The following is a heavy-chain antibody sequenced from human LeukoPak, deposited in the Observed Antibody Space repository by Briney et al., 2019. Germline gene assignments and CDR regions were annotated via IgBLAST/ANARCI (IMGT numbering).Heavy chain of an antibody. CDR3: ARDPGYSYGYYFEY. J-gene: IGHJ4*02. D-gene: IGHD5-18*01. CDR2: IIPIFGTA. Sequence: SVKVSCKASGGTFSSYAISWVRQAPGQGLEWMGRIIPIFGTANYAQKFQGRVTVTTDESTSTAYMELSSLRSEDTAVYYCARDPGYSYGYYFEYWGQGTLVTVSS. V-gene: IGHV1-69*05. CDR1: GGTFSSYA.